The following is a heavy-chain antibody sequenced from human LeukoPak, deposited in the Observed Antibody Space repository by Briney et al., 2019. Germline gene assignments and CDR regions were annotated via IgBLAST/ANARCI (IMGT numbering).Heavy chain of an antibody. CDR1: GFTFSSYA. D-gene: IGHD2-2*01. CDR2: ISCSGGST. J-gene: IGHJ6*03. Sequence: GGSLRLSCAASGFTFSSYAMSWVRQAPGKGLEWVSAISCSGGSTYYADSVKGRFTISRDNSKNTLYLQMNSLRAEDTAVYYCAARAYCSSTSCLTEGYYYMDVWGKGTTVTVSS. CDR3: AARAYCSSTSCLTEGYYYMDV. V-gene: IGHV3-23*01.